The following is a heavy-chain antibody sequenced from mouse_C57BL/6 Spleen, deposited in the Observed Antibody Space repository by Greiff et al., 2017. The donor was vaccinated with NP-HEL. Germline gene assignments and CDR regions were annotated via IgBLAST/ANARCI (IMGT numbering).Heavy chain of an antibody. D-gene: IGHD2-5*01. CDR3: SRGDSNYVAWFAY. CDR2: ISDGGSYT. Sequence: DVMLVESGGGLVKPGGSLKLSCAASGFTFSSYAMSWVRQTPEKRLEWVATISDGGSYTYYPDNVKGRFTISRDNAKNNLYLQMSHLKSEDTAMYYWSRGDSNYVAWFAYWGQGTLVTVSA. J-gene: IGHJ3*01. CDR1: GFTFSSYA. V-gene: IGHV5-4*03.